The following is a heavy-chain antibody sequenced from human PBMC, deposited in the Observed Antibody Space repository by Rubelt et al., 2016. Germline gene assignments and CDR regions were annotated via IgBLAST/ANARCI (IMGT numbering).Heavy chain of an antibody. CDR2: INTNTGNP. V-gene: IGHV7-4-1*02. D-gene: IGHD6-13*01. CDR3: ARVIAAAGRDGNYFDY. Sequence: QVQLVQSGSELKKPGASVKVSCKASGYTFTSYAMNWVRQAPGQGLEWMGWINTNTGNPTYAQGFTGRFVVSLDTYVSTAYLQISGLKAEETAVYYCARVIAAAGRDGNYFDYWGQGTLVTVSS. J-gene: IGHJ4*02. CDR1: GYTFTSYA.